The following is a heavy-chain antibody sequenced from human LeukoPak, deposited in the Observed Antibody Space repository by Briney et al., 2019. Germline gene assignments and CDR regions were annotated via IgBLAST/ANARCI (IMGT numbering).Heavy chain of an antibody. V-gene: IGHV3-23*01. J-gene: IGHJ4*02. CDR1: GFTFSSYG. D-gene: IGHD6-13*01. Sequence: GGSLRLSCAASGFTFSSYGMSWVRQAPGKGLEWVSAISGSGGSTYYADSVKGRFTISRDNSKNTLYLQMNSLRADDTSVYYCAKGYTSSWYVRYFDYWGQGTLVTVSS. CDR3: AKGYTSSWYVRYFDY. CDR2: ISGSGGST.